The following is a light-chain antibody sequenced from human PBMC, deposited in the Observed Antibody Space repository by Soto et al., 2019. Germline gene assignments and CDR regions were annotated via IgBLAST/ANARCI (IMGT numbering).Light chain of an antibody. CDR1: SSNIGSNY. CDR3: AAWDDRLSAVV. V-gene: IGLV1-47*01. Sequence: QPVLTQPPSASGTPGQRVTISCSGSSSNIGSNYVYWYQQLPGTAPKLLIYRNNQRPSGVPDRFSGSKSGTSASLAISGLRSEDEADYYCAAWDDRLSAVVFGGGTKVTVL. CDR2: RNN. J-gene: IGLJ2*01.